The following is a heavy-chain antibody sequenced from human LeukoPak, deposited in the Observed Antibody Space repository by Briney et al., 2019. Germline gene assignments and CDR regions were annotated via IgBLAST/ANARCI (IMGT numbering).Heavy chain of an antibody. CDR2: ITGSSDTI. CDR3: VRGKAGMAYFDY. Sequence: GGSLRLSCAASGFTVINNYMTWVRQAPGKGLEWISYITGSSDTIKYADSVKGRFTISRDNAKKSLYLQMTSLRAVDTAVYYCVRGKAGMAYFDYWGQGTLVTVSS. D-gene: IGHD5-18*01. CDR1: GFTVINNY. V-gene: IGHV3-48*01. J-gene: IGHJ4*02.